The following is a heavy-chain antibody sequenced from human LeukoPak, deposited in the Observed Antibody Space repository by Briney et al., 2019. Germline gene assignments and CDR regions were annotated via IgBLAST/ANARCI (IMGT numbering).Heavy chain of an antibody. Sequence: EASVKVSCKASGYTFTGYYIHWVRQAPGQGLEWMGWINPNSGGTNYAQKFQGRVTMTRDTSISTAYMELSRLRSDDTAVYYCARVLQLLFNDWGQGTLVTVSS. J-gene: IGHJ4*02. D-gene: IGHD1-1*01. V-gene: IGHV1-2*02. CDR3: ARVLQLLFND. CDR1: GYTFTGYY. CDR2: INPNSGGT.